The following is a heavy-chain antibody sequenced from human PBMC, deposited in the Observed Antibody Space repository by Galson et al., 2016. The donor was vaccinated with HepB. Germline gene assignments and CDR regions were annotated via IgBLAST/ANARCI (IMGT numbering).Heavy chain of an antibody. CDR2: ISYDGGNK. CDR1: GFTFNTYD. V-gene: IGHV3-30*04. D-gene: IGHD1-26*01. J-gene: IGHJ3*02. Sequence: SLRLSCAASGFTFNTYDMHWVRQAPGKGLEWVAVISYDGGNKYYADSVRGRFTISRDNSNNTLCLQMNSLRPEDTAVYYCAREMGGTYFDAFYSWGQGTKATVSS. CDR3: AREMGGTYFDAFYS.